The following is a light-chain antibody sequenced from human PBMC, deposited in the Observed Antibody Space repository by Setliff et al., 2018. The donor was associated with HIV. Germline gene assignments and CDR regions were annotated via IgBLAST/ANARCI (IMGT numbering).Light chain of an antibody. CDR2: EVF. Sequence: QSVLTQPASVSASPGQSITIPCTGTTSDISHYNFVSWYQQHPDSAPKLLIYEVFNRPSGVSHRFSGSKSGNTASLTISGLQAEDEADYYCSSYTRTNLFVFGTGTRSPS. CDR1: TSDISHYNF. V-gene: IGLV2-14*01. J-gene: IGLJ1*01. CDR3: SSYTRTNLFV.